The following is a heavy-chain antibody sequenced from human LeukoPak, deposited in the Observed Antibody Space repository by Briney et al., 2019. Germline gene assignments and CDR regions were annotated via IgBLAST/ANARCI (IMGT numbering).Heavy chain of an antibody. CDR1: GFTFSDYY. D-gene: IGHD3-10*01. J-gene: IGHJ4*02. CDR3: ARDVGYFGSGTYPDYFDY. Sequence: PGGSLRLSCAASGFTFSDYYMSWIRQAPGKGLEWVSYISSSGSTIYYADSVKGRFTISRDNAKNSLYLQMSNLRTEDTALYYCARDVGYFGSGTYPDYFDYWGQGTLVTVSS. CDR2: ISSSGSTI. V-gene: IGHV3-11*04.